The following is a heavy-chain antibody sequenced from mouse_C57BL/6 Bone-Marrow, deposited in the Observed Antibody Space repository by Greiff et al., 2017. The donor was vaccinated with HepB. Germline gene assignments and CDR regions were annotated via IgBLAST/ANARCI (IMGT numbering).Heavy chain of an antibody. CDR1: GFSLTSYG. CDR3: GNINYLFAY. V-gene: IGHV2-5*01. J-gene: IGHJ3*01. Sequence: VKLMESGPGLVQPSQCLSITCTVSGFSLTSYGVHWVRQSPGKGLEWLGVIWRGGSTDYNAAFMSRLSITKDNSKSQVFFKMNSLQADDTAIYYCGNINYLFAYWGQGTLVTVSA. D-gene: IGHD2-1*01. CDR2: IWRGGST.